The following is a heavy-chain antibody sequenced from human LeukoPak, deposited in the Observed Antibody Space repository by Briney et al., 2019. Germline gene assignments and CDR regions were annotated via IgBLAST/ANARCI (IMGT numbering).Heavy chain of an antibody. CDR2: IYHSGST. CDR1: GSSINSFY. D-gene: IGHD1-20*01. CDR3: ARGHNWNDGQDY. V-gene: IGHV4-59*13. Sequence: KASETLSLTCTVCGSSINSFYWNWFRQTPGKGLEWIGYIYHSGSTNYNPSLKSRLTMSLDASKKQISLSLSSVTAADTAVYFCARGHNWNDGQDYWGQGILVIVSS. J-gene: IGHJ4*02.